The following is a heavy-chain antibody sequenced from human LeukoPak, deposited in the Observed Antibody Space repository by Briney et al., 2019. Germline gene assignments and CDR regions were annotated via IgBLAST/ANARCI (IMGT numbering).Heavy chain of an antibody. CDR3: ATWAFYHNLDV. D-gene: IGHD1-1*01. CDR2: IKADGSGT. Sequence: EGSLRLSCAASGFNIGPYAMYWVRQGPGRGLEWASVIKADGSGTFYSDSVRGRFTTSRDNSKNSLYLQMSSLTSVDTALYYCATWAFYHNLDVRGQGTTVAVSS. CDR1: GFNIGPYA. J-gene: IGHJ6*02. V-gene: IGHV3-43*02.